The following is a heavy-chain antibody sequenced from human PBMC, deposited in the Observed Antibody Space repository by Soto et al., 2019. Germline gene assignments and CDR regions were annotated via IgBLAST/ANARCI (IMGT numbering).Heavy chain of an antibody. CDR2: SAPEQGVP. D-gene: IGHD1-26*01. CDR3: ASDRKIVVTIGAFDL. CDR1: ENTLTELT. Sequence: QVQLVQSGAEVRKPGASVRVSCKVPENTLTELTIDWLRQAPGKGLEWMGHSAPEQGVPVYPQKFQGRVSMTEDPSTDTAYMELSSLRFEDTAVYFCASDRKIVVTIGAFDLCGQGTLVTVSS. V-gene: IGHV1-24*01. J-gene: IGHJ4*02.